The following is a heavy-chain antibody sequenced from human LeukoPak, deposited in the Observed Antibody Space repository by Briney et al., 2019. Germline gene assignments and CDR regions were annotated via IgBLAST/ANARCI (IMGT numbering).Heavy chain of an antibody. V-gene: IGHV4-34*01. CDR2: INHSGST. CDR3: AREEGYNWNYVGWFDP. Sequence: SETLSLTCAVYGGSFSGYCWSWIRQPPGKGLEWIGEINHSGSTNYNPSLKSRVTISVDTSKNQFSLKLSSVTAADTAVYYCAREEGYNWNYVGWFDPWGQGTLVTVSS. D-gene: IGHD1-7*01. J-gene: IGHJ5*02. CDR1: GGSFSGYC.